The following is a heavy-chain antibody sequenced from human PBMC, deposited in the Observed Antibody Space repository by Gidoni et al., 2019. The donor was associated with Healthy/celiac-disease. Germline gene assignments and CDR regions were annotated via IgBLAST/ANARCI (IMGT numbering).Heavy chain of an antibody. V-gene: IGHV3-33*01. Sequence: QVQLVESGGGVVQPGRYLRLSCAASGFTFSSYGMHWVRQAPGKGLGWVAVIWYDGSNKYDADSVKGRFTISRDNSKNTLYLQMNSLRAEDTAVYYCARAREGYCSGGSCYSGFDPWGQGTLVTVSS. CDR1: GFTFSSYG. D-gene: IGHD2-15*01. J-gene: IGHJ5*02. CDR3: ARAREGYCSGGSCYSGFDP. CDR2: IWYDGSNK.